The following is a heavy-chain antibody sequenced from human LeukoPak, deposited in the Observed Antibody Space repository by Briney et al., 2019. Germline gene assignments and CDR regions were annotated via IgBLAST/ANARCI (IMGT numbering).Heavy chain of an antibody. Sequence: GGSLRLSCAASGFTFSSYSMNWVRQAPGKGLEWVSSISSSSSYIYYADSVKGRFTISRDNAKNSLYLQMNSLRAEDTAVYYCARHQESRWLQLQTPFDYWGQGTLVTVSS. J-gene: IGHJ4*02. CDR2: ISSSSSYI. D-gene: IGHD5-24*01. V-gene: IGHV3-21*01. CDR1: GFTFSSYS. CDR3: ARHQESRWLQLQTPFDY.